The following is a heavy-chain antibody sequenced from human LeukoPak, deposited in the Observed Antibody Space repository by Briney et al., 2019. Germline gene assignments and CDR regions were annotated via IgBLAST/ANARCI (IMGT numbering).Heavy chain of an antibody. CDR1: GGSLSSGSYY. CDR3: ARAQYYDNPPFDP. Sequence: SETLSLTCTVSGGSLSSGSYYWSWIRQPAGKGLEWIGRIYTSGSTNYNPSLKSRVTISVDTSKIQFSLKLSSVTAADTAVYYCARAQYYDNPPFDPWGQGTLVTVSS. CDR2: IYTSGST. J-gene: IGHJ5*02. V-gene: IGHV4-61*02. D-gene: IGHD3-9*01.